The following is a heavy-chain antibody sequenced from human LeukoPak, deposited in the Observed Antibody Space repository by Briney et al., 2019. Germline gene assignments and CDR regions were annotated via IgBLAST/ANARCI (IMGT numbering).Heavy chain of an antibody. CDR3: ARAVLATKSEHWFDS. CDR1: GYTFINYD. Sequence: ASVKVSCKASGYTFINYDINWVRQTTGQGLEWMGWMNPDSGNTGFAQKFQGRVTITWNTSISTAYMELSSLRSDDTAVYYCARAVLATKSEHWFDSWGQGTLVTVSS. D-gene: IGHD2-8*01. J-gene: IGHJ5*01. CDR2: MNPDSGNT. V-gene: IGHV1-8*03.